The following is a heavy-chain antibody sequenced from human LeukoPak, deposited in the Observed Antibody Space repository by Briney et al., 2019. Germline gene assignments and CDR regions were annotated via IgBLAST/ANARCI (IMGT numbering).Heavy chain of an antibody. CDR2: ISSSSSYI. CDR1: GFTFSSYS. Sequence: PGGSLRPSCAASGFTFSSYSMNWVRQAPGKGLEWVSSISSSSSYIYYADSVKGRFTISRDNAKNSLYLQMNSLRAEDTAVYYCARDGASGWYGGTFDYWGQGTLVTVSS. V-gene: IGHV3-21*01. J-gene: IGHJ4*02. CDR3: ARDGASGWYGGTFDY. D-gene: IGHD6-19*01.